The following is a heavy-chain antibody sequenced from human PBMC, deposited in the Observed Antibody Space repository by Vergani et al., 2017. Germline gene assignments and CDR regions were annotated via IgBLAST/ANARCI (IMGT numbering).Heavy chain of an antibody. J-gene: IGHJ4*02. CDR2: IYHSGST. Sequence: QLQLPESGSGLVKPSQTLSLTCAVSGGSISSGGYSWSWIRQPPGKGLEWIGYIYHSGSTYYNPSLKSRVTISVDRSKNQFSLKLSSVTAADTAVYYCARGSPDDYYDRSGYYGVFDYWGQGTLVTVSS. V-gene: IGHV4-30-2*01. CDR1: GGSISSGGYS. CDR3: ARGSPDDYYDRSGYYGVFDY. D-gene: IGHD3-22*01.